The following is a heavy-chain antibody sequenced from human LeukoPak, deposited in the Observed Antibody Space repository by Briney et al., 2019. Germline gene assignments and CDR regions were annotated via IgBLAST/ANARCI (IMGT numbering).Heavy chain of an antibody. J-gene: IGHJ4*02. D-gene: IGHD6-13*01. CDR3: ARGGTGYSSSWYPY. Sequence: ASVTVSCKASGYTFTSYGISWVRQAPGQGLEWMGWISAYNGNTNYAQKLQGRVTMTTDTSTSTAYMELRSLRSDDTAVYYCARGGTGYSSSWYPYWGQGTLVTVSS. CDR1: GYTFTSYG. V-gene: IGHV1-18*01. CDR2: ISAYNGNT.